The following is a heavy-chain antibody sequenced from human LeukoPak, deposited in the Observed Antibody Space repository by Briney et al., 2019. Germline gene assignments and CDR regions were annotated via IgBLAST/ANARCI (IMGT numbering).Heavy chain of an antibody. Sequence: SETLSLTCTVSGGSISNNYWSRFRQPPGKGLEWIGYIYYSGSTNYNPSLKSRVTISVGTSKSQFSLKLSSVTAADTAVYYCASHKGFWGQGTLVTVSS. J-gene: IGHJ4*02. V-gene: IGHV4-59*01. CDR2: IYYSGST. CDR3: ASHKGF. CDR1: GGSISNNY.